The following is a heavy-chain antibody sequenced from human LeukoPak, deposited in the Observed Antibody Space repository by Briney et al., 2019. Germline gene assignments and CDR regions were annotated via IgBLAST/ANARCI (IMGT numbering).Heavy chain of an antibody. CDR2: VNQDDSEK. J-gene: IGHJ4*02. Sequence: GGSLRLSCGASGFSLRTYWMSWVRQASGKGLEWVANVNQDDSEKYYLDSVKGRFTISRDNAKNSLYLQMNSLRVEDTALYYCARYFDSWGQGTLVTVSS. V-gene: IGHV3-7*02. CDR1: GFSLRTYW. CDR3: ARYFDS.